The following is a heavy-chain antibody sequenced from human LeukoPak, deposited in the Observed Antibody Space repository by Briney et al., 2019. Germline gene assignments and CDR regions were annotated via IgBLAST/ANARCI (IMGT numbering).Heavy chain of an antibody. V-gene: IGHV3-74*01. D-gene: IGHD6-19*01. Sequence: PGGSLRLSCAASGFTFSSYWMHWVRQAPGKGLVWVSRTNSDGSSTSYADSVKGRFTISRDNAKNTLYLQMNSLRAEDTAVYYCARDSSALYDNWFDPWGQGTLVTVSS. CDR3: ARDSSALYDNWFDP. CDR2: TNSDGSST. CDR1: GFTFSSYW. J-gene: IGHJ5*02.